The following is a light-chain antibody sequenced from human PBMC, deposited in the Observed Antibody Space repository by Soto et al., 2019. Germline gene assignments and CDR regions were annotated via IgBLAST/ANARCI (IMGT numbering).Light chain of an antibody. CDR3: QQYNNWPWT. CDR2: DAS. J-gene: IGKJ1*01. Sequence: VLTQSPATLSVSPGERATLSCRASQSVSSDLAWYQQKPGQAPRLLIYDASTRATGISARFSGSGSGTEFTLTISSLQSEDFAFYYCQQYNNWPWTFGQGTKVDIK. CDR1: QSVSSD. V-gene: IGKV3-15*01.